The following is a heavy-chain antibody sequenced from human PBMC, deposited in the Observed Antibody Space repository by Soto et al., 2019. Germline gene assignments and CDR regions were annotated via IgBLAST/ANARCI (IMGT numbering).Heavy chain of an antibody. CDR2: INAGNGNT. CDR3: ARASAAREGFDY. D-gene: IGHD6-6*01. V-gene: IGHV1-3*01. J-gene: IGHJ4*02. CDR1: GYTFTSYA. Sequence: ASVKVSCKASGYTFTSYAMHWVRQAPGQRLEWMGWINAGNGNTKYSQKFQGRVTITRDTSASTAYMELSSLRSEDTAVYYCARASAAREGFDYWGQGTLVTVSS.